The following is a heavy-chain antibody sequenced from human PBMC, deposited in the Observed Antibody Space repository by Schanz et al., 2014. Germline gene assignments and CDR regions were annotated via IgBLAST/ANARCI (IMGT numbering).Heavy chain of an antibody. CDR1: TFTFDHYA. V-gene: IGHV3-23*01. D-gene: IGHD3-10*01. J-gene: IGHJ3*02. CDR2: FNDGGVNK. Sequence: EVQLLESGGGLVQPGGSLRLSCSASTFTFDHYAMTWVRQAPGKGLEWVSSFNDGGVNKYYADSVKGRFTISSDNSKSTLYLQMSSLRAEDTAVYYCAKGRFGELSAFDIWGQGTRVTVSS. CDR3: AKGRFGELSAFDI.